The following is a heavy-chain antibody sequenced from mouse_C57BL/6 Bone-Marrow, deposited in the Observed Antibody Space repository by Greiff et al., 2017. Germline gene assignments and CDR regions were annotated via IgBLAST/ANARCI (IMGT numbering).Heavy chain of an antibody. D-gene: IGHD2-1*01. CDR2: IRSKSNNYAT. Sequence: EVQRVESGGGLVQPKGSLKLSCAASGFSFNTYAMNWVRQAPGKGLEWVARIRSKSNNYATYYADSVKDRFTISRDDSESMLYLQMNNLKTEDTAMYYCVRQRGYYGNYDWFAYWGQGTLVTVSA. CDR3: VRQRGYYGNYDWFAY. J-gene: IGHJ3*01. CDR1: GFSFNTYA. V-gene: IGHV10-1*01.